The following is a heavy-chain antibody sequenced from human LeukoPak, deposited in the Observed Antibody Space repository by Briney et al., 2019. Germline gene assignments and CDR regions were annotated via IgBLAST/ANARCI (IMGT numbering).Heavy chain of an antibody. D-gene: IGHD6-13*01. CDR1: GGSISTYY. J-gene: IGHJ4*02. Sequence: SETLSLTCTVSGGSISTYYWSWIRQPPGKGLEWIGYIYDSGSTNYDPSLKSRVTISVDTSKNQFSLKLTSVTAADTAVYYCARVMGINRGFSWQQLGYWGQGTLVTVSS. V-gene: IGHV4-59*01. CDR3: ARVMGINRGFSWQQLGY. CDR2: IYDSGST.